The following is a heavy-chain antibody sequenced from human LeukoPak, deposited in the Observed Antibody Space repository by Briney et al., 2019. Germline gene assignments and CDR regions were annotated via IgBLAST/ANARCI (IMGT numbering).Heavy chain of an antibody. CDR3: AKGGLAVAGWVDY. CDR2: ISWNSGSI. D-gene: IGHD6-19*01. V-gene: IGHV3-9*01. Sequence: GGSLRLSCAASGFTFDDYAMHWVRPAPGKGLEWVSGISWNSGSIGYADSVKGRFTISRDNAKNSLYLQMNSLRAEDTALYYCAKGGLAVAGWVDYWGQGTLVTVSS. CDR1: GFTFDDYA. J-gene: IGHJ4*02.